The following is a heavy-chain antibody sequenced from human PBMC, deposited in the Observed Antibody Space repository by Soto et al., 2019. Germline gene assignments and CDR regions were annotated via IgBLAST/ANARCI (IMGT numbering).Heavy chain of an antibody. V-gene: IGHV4-38-2*01. CDR1: GYSISSGYY. J-gene: IGHJ4*02. Sequence: SETLSLTCGVSGYSISSGYYWSWIRQPPGKGLEWIGSIYHGGDTYYNPSLNSPVTISIDTSNNHFSLRLDSVTAADTAVYYCARAVFRRGSHHFDFWGQGMLVTVSS. D-gene: IGHD1-26*01. CDR3: ARAVFRRGSHHFDF. CDR2: IYHGGDT.